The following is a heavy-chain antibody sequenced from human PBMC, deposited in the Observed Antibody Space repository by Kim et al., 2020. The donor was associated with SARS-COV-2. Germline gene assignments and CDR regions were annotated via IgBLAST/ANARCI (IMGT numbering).Heavy chain of an antibody. Sequence: SETLSLTCAVYGGSFSGYYWSWIRQPPGKGLEWIGEINHSGSTNYNPSLKSRVTISVDTSKNQFSLKLSSVTAADTAVYYCARGWFSSSWYGSFDYWDQGTLVTVSS. D-gene: IGHD6-13*01. CDR3: ARGWFSSSWYGSFDY. J-gene: IGHJ4*02. CDR1: GGSFSGYY. V-gene: IGHV4-34*01. CDR2: INHSGST.